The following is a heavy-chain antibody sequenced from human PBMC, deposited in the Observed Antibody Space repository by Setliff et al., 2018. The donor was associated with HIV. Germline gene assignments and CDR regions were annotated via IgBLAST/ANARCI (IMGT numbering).Heavy chain of an antibody. V-gene: IGHV4-59*08. Sequence: SETLSLTCSVSGGSLSGYHWSWIRQPPGKGLEWIGYFYKSGSTNSGPSLKSRVSMSGDTSKNQLSLKVTSVTAADTAVYYCARLSDTAMASFDSWGQGTLVTVSS. CDR3: ARLSDTAMASFDS. CDR1: GGSLSGYH. D-gene: IGHD5-18*01. CDR2: FYKSGST. J-gene: IGHJ4*02.